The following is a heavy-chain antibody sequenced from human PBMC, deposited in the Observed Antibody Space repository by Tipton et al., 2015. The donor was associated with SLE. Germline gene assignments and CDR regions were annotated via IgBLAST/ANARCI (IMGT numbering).Heavy chain of an antibody. CDR3: ASASNGYFDWLGNARAFDY. D-gene: IGHD3-9*01. Sequence: TLSLTCAVYGGSFSGSYWNWIRQPPGKGLEWIGEINHSGSTNYNPSLKSRVTISVDTSKNQFSLKLSSVTAADTAVYYCASASNGYFDWLGNARAFDYWGQGTLVTVSS. CDR2: INHSGST. V-gene: IGHV4-34*01. CDR1: GGSFSGSY. J-gene: IGHJ4*02.